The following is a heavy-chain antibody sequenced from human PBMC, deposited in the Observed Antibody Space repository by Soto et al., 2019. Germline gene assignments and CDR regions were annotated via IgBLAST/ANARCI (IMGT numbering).Heavy chain of an antibody. CDR3: ARRNILTGYYWLDP. CDR1: GGSISSGGYS. J-gene: IGHJ5*02. Sequence: ASETLSLTCAVSGGSISSGGYSWSWIRQPPGKGLEWIGYIYHSGSTYYNPSLKSRVTISVDRSKNQFSLKLSSVTAADTAVYYCARRNILTGYYWLDPWGQGTLFTVS. CDR2: IYHSGST. V-gene: IGHV4-30-2*01. D-gene: IGHD3-9*01.